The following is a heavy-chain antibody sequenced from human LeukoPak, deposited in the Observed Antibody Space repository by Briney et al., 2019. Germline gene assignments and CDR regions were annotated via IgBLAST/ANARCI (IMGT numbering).Heavy chain of an antibody. CDR3: AGGTKLGYCSSTSCYPIDY. CDR2: ISYDGSNK. D-gene: IGHD2-2*01. CDR1: GFTFSSYG. V-gene: IGHV3-30*03. Sequence: PGGSLRLSCAASGFTFSSYGMHWVRQAPGKGLEWVAVISYDGSNKYYADSVKGRFTISRDNSQNTLYLQMNSLRAEDTAVYYCAGGTKLGYCSSTSCYPIDYWGQGTLVTVSS. J-gene: IGHJ4*02.